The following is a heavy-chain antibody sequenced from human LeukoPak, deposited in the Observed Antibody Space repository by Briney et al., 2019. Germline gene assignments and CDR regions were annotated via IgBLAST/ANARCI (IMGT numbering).Heavy chain of an antibody. CDR1: EFSASDFY. D-gene: IGHD1-14*01. CDR2: MSVTGRTI. CDR3: ARVVSTSGKFYMDV. V-gene: IGHV3-11*04. Sequence: GGSLRLSCAASEFSASDFYMTWIRQSPGTGLEWISYMSVTGRTIYYANSVRGRFTISRDNNRNSLDLQMNSLGTDDTAVYYCARVVSTSGKFYMDVWGTGTTVTVSS. J-gene: IGHJ6*03.